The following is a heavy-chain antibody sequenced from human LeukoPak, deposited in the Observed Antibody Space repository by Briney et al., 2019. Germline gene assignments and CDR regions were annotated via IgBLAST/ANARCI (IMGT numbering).Heavy chain of an antibody. Sequence: GGSLRLSCAASGFTFSSYNMNWVRQAPGKGLEWVSHITASGTAMFYADSVKGRFTISRDNAKSSLYLQMNSLRDEDTAVYYCASSGSYRFDYWGQGTLVTVSS. J-gene: IGHJ4*02. CDR1: GFTFSSYN. V-gene: IGHV3-48*02. CDR2: ITASGTAM. D-gene: IGHD1-26*01. CDR3: ASSGSYRFDY.